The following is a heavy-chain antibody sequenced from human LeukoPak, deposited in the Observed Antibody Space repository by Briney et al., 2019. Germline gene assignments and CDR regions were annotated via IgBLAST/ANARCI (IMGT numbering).Heavy chain of an antibody. D-gene: IGHD3-22*01. J-gene: IGHJ3*02. V-gene: IGHV3-21*01. CDR1: VFTFSSYS. Sequence: GGSLRLSCAASVFTFSSYSMNWVRQAPGKGLEWVSSISSSSSYIYYADSVKGRFTISRDNAKNSLYLQMNSLRAEDTAVYYCAGRRVVRAFDICGQGTMVTVSS. CDR2: ISSSSSYI. CDR3: AGRRVVRAFDI.